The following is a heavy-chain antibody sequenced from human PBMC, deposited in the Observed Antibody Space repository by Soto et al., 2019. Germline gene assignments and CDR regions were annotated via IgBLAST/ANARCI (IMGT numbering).Heavy chain of an antibody. Sequence: GGSLRLSCAASGFTFDDYAMHWVRQAPGKGLEWVSLISWDGGSTYYADSVKGRFTISRDNSKNSLYLQMNSLRAEDNALYYCAKASGSYYYYYYGMDVWGQGTTVTVSS. CDR2: ISWDGGST. CDR3: AKASGSYYYYYYGMDV. CDR1: GFTFDDYA. V-gene: IGHV3-43D*03. D-gene: IGHD1-26*01. J-gene: IGHJ6*02.